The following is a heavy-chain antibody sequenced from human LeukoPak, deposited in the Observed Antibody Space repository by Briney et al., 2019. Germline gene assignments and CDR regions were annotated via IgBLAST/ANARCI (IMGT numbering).Heavy chain of an antibody. CDR1: GVSVSSSSFY. CDR2: AYFTGSS. CDR3: AKSGHSYYYTPEDFS. Sequence: NASETLCLTCTASGVSVSSSSFYWGWMRPPPGKGLEWIGSAYFTGSSYYNSFLKTRVTLSFDTSRKQFFLRLALVTAAAAAVYYCAKSGHSYYYTPEDFSWGQGTLVAVAS. D-gene: IGHD3-3*01. V-gene: IGHV4-39*01. J-gene: IGHJ5*02.